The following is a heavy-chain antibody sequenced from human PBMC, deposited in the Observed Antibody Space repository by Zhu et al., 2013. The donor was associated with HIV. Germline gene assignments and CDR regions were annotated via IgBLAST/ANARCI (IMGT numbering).Heavy chain of an antibody. Sequence: QVQLVQSGAEVKKPGASVKVSCRAFGYTFTTYDINWVRQATGQGLEWMGWMNLKSGNTGFAQNFEGRVTLTRDNSINTAYMELNSLTSEDTAVYYCARVAGSIDYWGQGTLLTVSS. D-gene: IGHD6-25*01. J-gene: IGHJ4*02. CDR1: GYTFTTYD. CDR3: ARVAGSIDY. V-gene: IGHV1-8*01. CDR2: MNLKSGNT.